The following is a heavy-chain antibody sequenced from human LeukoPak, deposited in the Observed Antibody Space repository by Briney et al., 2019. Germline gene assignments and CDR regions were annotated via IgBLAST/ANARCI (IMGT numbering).Heavy chain of an antibody. J-gene: IGHJ4*02. V-gene: IGHV3-21*01. Sequence: GGSLRLSCAASGFTFSSYSMNWVRQAPGKGLEWVSSISSSSSYIYYADSVKGRFTISRDNAKNSLYLQMNSLRAEDTAVYYCASSRGQLWFFDYWGQGTLVTVSS. CDR1: GFTFSSYS. D-gene: IGHD5-18*01. CDR3: ASSRGQLWFFDY. CDR2: ISSSSSYI.